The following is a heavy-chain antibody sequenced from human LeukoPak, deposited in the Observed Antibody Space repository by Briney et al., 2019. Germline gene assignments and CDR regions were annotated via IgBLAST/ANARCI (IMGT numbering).Heavy chain of an antibody. CDR1: GFTFTIYG. V-gene: IGHV3-33*08. D-gene: IGHD6-19*01. CDR3: ARAKYSSGWYYFDY. J-gene: IGHJ4*02. Sequence: PGGSLRLSCAASGFTFTIYGMNWVRQAPGKGLDWVALIWYDGSNKYYADSVTGRFTISRDNSKNTVYLQMNSLRAEDTAVYYCARAKYSSGWYYFDYWGQGTLVTVSS. CDR2: IWYDGSNK.